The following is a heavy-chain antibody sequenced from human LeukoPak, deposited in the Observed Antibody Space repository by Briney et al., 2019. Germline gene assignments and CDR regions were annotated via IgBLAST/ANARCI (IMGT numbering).Heavy chain of an antibody. D-gene: IGHD3-10*01. CDR1: GGSISSGGYY. Sequence: PSQTLSLTCTVSGGSISSGGYYWSWIRQHPGKGLEWIGYIYYSGSTYYNPSLKSRVTISVDTSKNQFSLKLSSVTAADTAVYYCARVSRGTLSYYFDHWGQGTLVTVSS. CDR2: IYYSGST. V-gene: IGHV4-31*03. J-gene: IGHJ4*02. CDR3: ARVSRGTLSYYFDH.